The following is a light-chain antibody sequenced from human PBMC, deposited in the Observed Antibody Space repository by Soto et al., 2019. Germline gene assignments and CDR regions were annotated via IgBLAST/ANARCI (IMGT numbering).Light chain of an antibody. Sequence: EIVMTQSPATLSVSPGERATLSCRASQTVSSNLAWYQQKPGQAPRLLIYGVSTRATGIPARFSGSGSGTDFTLTISSLEPEDFAVYYCQQRSNWSITFGQGTRLEIK. J-gene: IGKJ5*01. CDR2: GVS. CDR3: QQRSNWSIT. CDR1: QTVSSN. V-gene: IGKV3-15*01.